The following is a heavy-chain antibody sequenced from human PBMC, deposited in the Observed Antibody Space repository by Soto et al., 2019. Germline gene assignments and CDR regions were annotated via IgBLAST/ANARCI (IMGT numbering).Heavy chain of an antibody. CDR3: ARAPRAMTTVTT. CDR2: IWYDGSNK. V-gene: IGHV3-33*01. J-gene: IGHJ5*02. CDR1: GFTFSSYG. Sequence: QVQLVESGGGVVQPGRSLRLSCAASGFTFSSYGMHWVRQAPGKGLEWVAVIWYDGSNKYYADSVKGRFTISRDNSKNTLYLQMNSLRAEDTAVYYCARAPRAMTTVTTWGQGTLVTVSS. D-gene: IGHD4-17*01.